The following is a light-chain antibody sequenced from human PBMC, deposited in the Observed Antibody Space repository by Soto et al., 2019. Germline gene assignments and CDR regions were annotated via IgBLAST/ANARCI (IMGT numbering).Light chain of an antibody. J-gene: IGLJ3*02. CDR2: GNS. CDR1: SSNIGAGYD. V-gene: IGLV1-40*01. Sequence: QPVLTQPPSVSGAPGQRVTISCTGSSSNIGAGYDVHWYQQLPGTAPKLLIYGNSNRPSGVPDRFSGSKSGTSASLAITGLQAEDEADYYCRSYDSSLSGWVFGGGPKVTVL. CDR3: RSYDSSLSGWV.